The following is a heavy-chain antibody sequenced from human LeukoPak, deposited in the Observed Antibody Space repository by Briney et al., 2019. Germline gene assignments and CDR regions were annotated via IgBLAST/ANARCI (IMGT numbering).Heavy chain of an antibody. Sequence: ASVKVSCKASGSTFSDYYMHWWRQAPGQRLEWLGWINPKSGDTNFAQNFQGRVTMTRDTSISTAYMELSSLTSDDRAVYYCARGPNTGAFDAWGQGTLVTVSS. CDR3: ARGPNTGAFDA. CDR1: GSTFSDYY. CDR2: INPKSGDT. D-gene: IGHD7-27*01. J-gene: IGHJ4*02. V-gene: IGHV1-2*02.